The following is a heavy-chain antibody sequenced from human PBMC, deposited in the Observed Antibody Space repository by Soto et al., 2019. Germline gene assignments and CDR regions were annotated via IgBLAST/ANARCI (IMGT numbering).Heavy chain of an antibody. V-gene: IGHV3-23*01. CDR3: AKGGASVYYYGMDV. D-gene: IGHD3-16*01. J-gene: IGHJ6*02. Sequence: GGSLRLSCAASGFTFSSYAMSWVRQAPGKGLEWVSAISGSGGSTYYADSVKGRFTISRDNSKNTLYLQMSSLRAEDTAVYYCAKGGASVYYYGMDVWGQGTTVTVSS. CDR2: ISGSGGST. CDR1: GFTFSSYA.